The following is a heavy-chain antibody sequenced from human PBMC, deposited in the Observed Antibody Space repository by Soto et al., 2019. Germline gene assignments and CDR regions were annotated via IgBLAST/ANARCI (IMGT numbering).Heavy chain of an antibody. CDR3: AKHLGAADTYSYYGMDV. Sequence: SLRLSCEASGFTFDDYAMHWVRQAPGKGLEWVSGISWNSVSIGYADSVRGRFTISRDNAINSLFLQMNSLRAEDTALYYCAKHLGAADTYSYYGMDVWGQGXTVTVYS. CDR2: ISWNSVSI. CDR1: GFTFDDYA. D-gene: IGHD6-13*01. V-gene: IGHV3-9*01. J-gene: IGHJ6*02.